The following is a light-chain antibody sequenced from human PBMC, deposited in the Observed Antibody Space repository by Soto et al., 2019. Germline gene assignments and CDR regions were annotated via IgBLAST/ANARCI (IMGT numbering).Light chain of an antibody. V-gene: IGLV2-11*01. CDR1: SSDVGGYNF. Sequence: QSALTQPRSVSGSPGQSVTISCTGTSSDVGGYNFVSWYQQYPGKAPKLIIYDVSKRPSGVPDRFSGSKSGNTASLTISGLQAEDEADYYCGTWDSSLSAGVFGGGTKLTVL. CDR3: GTWDSSLSAGV. J-gene: IGLJ3*02. CDR2: DVS.